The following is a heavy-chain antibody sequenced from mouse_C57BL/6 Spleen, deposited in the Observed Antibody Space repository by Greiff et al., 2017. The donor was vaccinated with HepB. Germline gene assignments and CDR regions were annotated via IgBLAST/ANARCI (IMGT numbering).Heavy chain of an antibody. V-gene: IGHV1-59*01. CDR3: AQETAQATWAY. Sequence: QVQLQQPGAELVRPGTSVKLSCKASGYTFTSYWMHWVKQRPGQGLEWIGVIDPSDSYTNYNQKFMGKATLTVDTSSSTAYMQLSSLTSEDSAVYYCAQETAQATWAYWGQGTLVTVSA. J-gene: IGHJ3*01. CDR1: GYTFTSYW. CDR2: IDPSDSYT. D-gene: IGHD3-2*02.